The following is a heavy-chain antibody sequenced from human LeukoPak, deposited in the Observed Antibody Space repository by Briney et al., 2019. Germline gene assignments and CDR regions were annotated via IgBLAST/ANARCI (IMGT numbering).Heavy chain of an antibody. CDR3: ARGFQAVAGQVLGDY. Sequence: SETLSLTCTVSGGSISSYYWSWIRQPPGKGLEWIGYIYYSGSTNYNPSLKSRVTISVDTSKNQFSLKLSSVTAADTAVYYCARGFQAVAGQVLGDYWGQGTLVTVSS. D-gene: IGHD6-19*01. J-gene: IGHJ4*02. V-gene: IGHV4-59*01. CDR2: IYYSGST. CDR1: GGSISSYY.